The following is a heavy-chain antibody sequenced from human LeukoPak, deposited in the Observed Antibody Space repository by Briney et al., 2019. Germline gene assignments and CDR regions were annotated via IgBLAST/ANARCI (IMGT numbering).Heavy chain of an antibody. CDR1: GFTFTRSA. Sequence: SVKVSCKASGFTFTRSAMQLVRQARGQRLEWRGWIVVGSGNTNYAQTFQERVTITRDMSTSTAYMELSSLRSEDTAVYYCAAADYYDSSGYYPYAFHIWGQGTMVTVSS. J-gene: IGHJ3*02. CDR2: IVVGSGNT. D-gene: IGHD3-22*01. V-gene: IGHV1-58*02. CDR3: AAADYYDSSGYYPYAFHI.